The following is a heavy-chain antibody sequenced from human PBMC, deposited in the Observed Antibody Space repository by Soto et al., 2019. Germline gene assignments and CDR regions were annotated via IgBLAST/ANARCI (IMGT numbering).Heavy chain of an antibody. CDR3: ARVIVGATWSNWFDP. CDR1: VGTFSSYA. D-gene: IGHD1-26*01. Sequence: SVKVPCKASVGTFSSYAISWVRQAPGQALEWMGGIIPIFGTAKYAQKFQGRVTITADESTSTAYMELSSLRSEDTAVYYCARVIVGATWSNWFDPWGQGTLVTVSS. CDR2: IIPIFGTA. J-gene: IGHJ5*02. V-gene: IGHV1-69*13.